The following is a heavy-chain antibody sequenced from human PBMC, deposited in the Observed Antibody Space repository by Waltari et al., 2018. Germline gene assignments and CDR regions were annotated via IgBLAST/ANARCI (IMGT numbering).Heavy chain of an antibody. Sequence: EVQLVESGGGLIQPGGSLRLSCAASGFTVSSNYMSWVRQAPGKGLEWVSVIYSGGSTYYAESVKGRFTISRDNSKNTLYLQMNSLRAEDTAVYYCARETRCGGDYFRGYFDYWGQGTLVTVSS. V-gene: IGHV3-53*01. CDR1: GFTVSSNY. CDR3: ARETRCGGDYFRGYFDY. D-gene: IGHD2-21*02. CDR2: IYSGGST. J-gene: IGHJ4*02.